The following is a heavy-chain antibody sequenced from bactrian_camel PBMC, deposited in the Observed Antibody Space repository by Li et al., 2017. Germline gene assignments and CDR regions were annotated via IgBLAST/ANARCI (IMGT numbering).Heavy chain of an antibody. V-gene: IGHV3S40*01. Sequence: VQLVESGGGSVQAGETLTLSCTTSELPSPKTDMGWFRQAPGKEREGVATIHSRSGTTGYADSVKGRFSISQSQDGAKNTLYLQMNNLKPEDTAMYYCAAQGVRVPYAYCAGSWCYDYWGQGTQVTVS. CDR3: AAQGVRVPYAYCAGSWCYDY. CDR2: IHSRSGTT. CDR1: ELPSPKTD. D-gene: IGHD3*01. J-gene: IGHJ4*01.